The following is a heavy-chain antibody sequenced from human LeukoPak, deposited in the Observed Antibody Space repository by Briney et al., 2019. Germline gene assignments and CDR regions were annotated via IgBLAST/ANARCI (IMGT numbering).Heavy chain of an antibody. CDR3: ARAANIVGATIFDY. J-gene: IGHJ4*02. D-gene: IGHD1-26*01. Sequence: PSETLSLTCTVSGGSISSYSWSWIRQPAGKGLEWIGHIYTIGSTNYNPSLKSRVTMSVDTSKNQFSLRLSSVTAADTAAYYCARAANIVGATIFDYWGQGTLVTVSS. CDR1: GGSISSYS. CDR2: IYTIGST. V-gene: IGHV4-4*07.